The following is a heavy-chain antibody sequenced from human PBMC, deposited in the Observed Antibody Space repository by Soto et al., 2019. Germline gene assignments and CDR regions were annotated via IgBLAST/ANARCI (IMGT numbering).Heavy chain of an antibody. D-gene: IGHD3-10*01. Sequence: EVQLVESGGGLEQPGGSLRLSCAASGFTFSSYSMNWVRQAPGKGLEWVSYISSSSSTIYYADSVKGRFTISRDNAKNSLYLQMNSLRDEDTAVYYCARDVGGSGSYPAAFDIWGQGTMVTVSS. CDR3: ARDVGGSGSYPAAFDI. CDR1: GFTFSSYS. J-gene: IGHJ3*02. V-gene: IGHV3-48*02. CDR2: ISSSSSTI.